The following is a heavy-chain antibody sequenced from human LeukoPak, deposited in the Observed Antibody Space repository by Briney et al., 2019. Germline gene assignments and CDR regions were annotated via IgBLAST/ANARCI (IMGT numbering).Heavy chain of an antibody. CDR1: GGSISSSPYY. CDR2: FSYSGST. D-gene: IGHD2/OR15-2a*01. Sequence: SETLSLTCTVSGGSISSSPYYWDWIRQPPGKGLEWIGSFSYSGSTYYNPSLKSRVTISVDTSKNQFSLRLSSVTAADTAMFYCARRTFPLYFDYWGQGTLVTVSS. CDR3: ARRTFPLYFDY. V-gene: IGHV4-39*01. J-gene: IGHJ4*02.